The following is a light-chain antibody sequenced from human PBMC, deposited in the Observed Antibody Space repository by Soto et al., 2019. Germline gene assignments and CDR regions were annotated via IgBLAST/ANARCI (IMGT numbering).Light chain of an antibody. V-gene: IGLV1-44*01. J-gene: IGLJ3*02. CDR2: STN. CDR1: RSNIGSNT. CDR3: AAWDDSLNGQV. Sequence: QSVLTQPPSASGTPGQRVTISCSGSRSNIGSNTVSWYQQLPGTAPRLLIFSTNQRPSGVPARFSGSKYGTSASLAISGLQHEDEADYHCAAWDDSLNGQVFGGGTKLTVL.